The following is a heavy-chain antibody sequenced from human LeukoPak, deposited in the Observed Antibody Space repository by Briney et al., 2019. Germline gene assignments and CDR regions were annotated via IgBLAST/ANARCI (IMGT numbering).Heavy chain of an antibody. J-gene: IGHJ4*02. CDR1: GGSISSYY. Sequence: KPSETLALTCTISGGSISSYYWSWIRQPPEKGLEWLGYIYYSGSTNFNPSLKSRLTISVDTSKNQFSLNLSSVTAADTAVYYCARGAAGGEFDYWGQRTLVTVSS. D-gene: IGHD6-13*01. CDR3: ARGAAGGEFDY. CDR2: IYYSGST. V-gene: IGHV4-59*08.